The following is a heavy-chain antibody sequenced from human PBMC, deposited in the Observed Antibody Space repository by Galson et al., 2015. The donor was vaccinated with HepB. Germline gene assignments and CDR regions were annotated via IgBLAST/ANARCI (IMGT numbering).Heavy chain of an antibody. CDR1: GFTFSSYS. D-gene: IGHD6-19*01. V-gene: IGHV3-48*02. CDR2: ISSSSSTI. Sequence: SLRLSCAASGFTFSSYSMNWVRQAPGKGLEWVSYISSSSSTIYYADSVKGRFTISRDNAKNSLYLQMNSLRDEDTAVYYCARAGVVVAGMGYNWFDPWGQGTLVTVSS. CDR3: ARAGVVVAGMGYNWFDP. J-gene: IGHJ5*02.